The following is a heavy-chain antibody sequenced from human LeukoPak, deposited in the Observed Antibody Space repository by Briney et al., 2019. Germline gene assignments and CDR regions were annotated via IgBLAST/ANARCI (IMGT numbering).Heavy chain of an antibody. J-gene: IGHJ4*02. V-gene: IGHV4-39*01. Sequence: SETLSLTCTVSGGSISSSTYYWGWIRQPPGKGLEWIGSIYYTGTTYYSPSLKSRVTVFLDKSKNQFSLKLSSVTAAATAVYYCTSTYYYDSSGYQVISYWGQGTLVTVSS. D-gene: IGHD3-22*01. CDR2: IYYTGTT. CDR3: TSTYYYDSSGYQVISY. CDR1: GGSISSSTYY.